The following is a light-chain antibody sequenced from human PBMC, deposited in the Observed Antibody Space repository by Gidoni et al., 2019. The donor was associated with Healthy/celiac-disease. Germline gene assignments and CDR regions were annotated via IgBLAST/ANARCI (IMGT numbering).Light chain of an antibody. V-gene: IGLV2-11*01. CDR3: CSYAGSYTFV. J-gene: IGLJ1*01. Sequence: QSALTQPRSVSASPVQSVTISCTGTSSDVGGYNYVSWYQQHPGKAPKRMIYDVSKRPSGVTDRFSGSKSGNTASLTISGLQAEDEADYYCCSYAGSYTFVFGTGTKVTVL. CDR2: DVS. CDR1: SSDVGGYNY.